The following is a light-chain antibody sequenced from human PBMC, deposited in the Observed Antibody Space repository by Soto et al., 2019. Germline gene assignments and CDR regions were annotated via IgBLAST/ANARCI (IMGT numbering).Light chain of an antibody. CDR1: QSINIY. V-gene: IGKV1-5*01. CDR2: DAS. J-gene: IGKJ1*01. CDR3: QQYNSYPWT. Sequence: DIQMTQSPSSLSVSVGDRVIITCRASQSINIYLNWYQQRPGKAPKILIYDASSLESGVPSRFSGSGSGTEFTLTIRSLQPDDFATYYCQQYNSYPWTFGQGTKVDIK.